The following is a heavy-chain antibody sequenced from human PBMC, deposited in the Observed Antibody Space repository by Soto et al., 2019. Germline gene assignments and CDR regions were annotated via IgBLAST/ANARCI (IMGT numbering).Heavy chain of an antibody. V-gene: IGHV4-30-4*01. D-gene: IGHD2-21*01. CDR3: AREERKGIISLFDP. J-gene: IGHJ5*02. CDR2: IYYTGIT. Sequence: PSETLSLTCTVSGGPVSGVDYFWSWIRQSPGKGLEWIGYIYYTGITHLNPSLKSRLTMAVDTSKNEFSLKLTSVSAADTAVYFCAREERKGIISLFDPWGQGTPVTVSA. CDR1: GGPVSGVDYF.